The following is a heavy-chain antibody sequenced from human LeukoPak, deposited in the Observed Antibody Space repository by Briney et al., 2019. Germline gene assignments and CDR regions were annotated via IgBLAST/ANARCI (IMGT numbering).Heavy chain of an antibody. CDR2: VSGSGAHT. CDR3: ARTWIQQESGLDY. J-gene: IGHJ4*02. Sequence: GGSLRLSCAASGFTFSSYAMTWVRQAPGKGLQWVSAVSGSGAHTYYADSVKGRFTISRDNAKNSLYLQMNSLRAEDTAVYYCARTWIQQESGLDYWGQGTLVTVSS. V-gene: IGHV3-23*01. CDR1: GFTFSSYA. D-gene: IGHD5-18*01.